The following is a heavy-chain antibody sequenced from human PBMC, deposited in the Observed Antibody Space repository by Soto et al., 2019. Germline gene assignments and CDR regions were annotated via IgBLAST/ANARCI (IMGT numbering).Heavy chain of an antibody. J-gene: IGHJ5*02. V-gene: IGHV1-24*01. CDR3: ATYCSSTSCYTGTYNWFDT. D-gene: IGHD2-2*02. Sequence: ASVKVSCKVSGYTLTELSMHWVRQAPGKGLEWMGGFDPEDGETIYAQKFQGRVTMTEDTSTDTAYMELSSLRSEDTAVYYCATYCSSTSCYTGTYNWFDTWGQGTLVTVSS. CDR1: GYTLTELS. CDR2: FDPEDGET.